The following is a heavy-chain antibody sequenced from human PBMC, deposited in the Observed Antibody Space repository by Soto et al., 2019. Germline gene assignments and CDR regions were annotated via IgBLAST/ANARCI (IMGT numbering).Heavy chain of an antibody. Sequence: GGSLRLSCAASGFTFSDYYMSWIRQAPGKGLEWVSYFSNSGSTMFYADSVKGRFTISRDNAKNSVYLHMHSLGAADTAVYYCARDAGSGDHDSGYHYALDYWGQGTLVTVPS. V-gene: IGHV3-11*01. CDR2: FSNSGSTM. J-gene: IGHJ4*02. D-gene: IGHD3-22*01. CDR3: ARDAGSGDHDSGYHYALDY. CDR1: GFTFSDYY.